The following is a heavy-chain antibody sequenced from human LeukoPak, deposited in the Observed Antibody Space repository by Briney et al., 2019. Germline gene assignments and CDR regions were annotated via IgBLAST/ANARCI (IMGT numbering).Heavy chain of an antibody. CDR2: IKQDVSEK. J-gene: IGHJ4*02. Sequence: GGSLRLSCAASGFTFNTYWMSWVRQAPGKGLEWVASIKQDVSEKHYVDSVKGRFTISGDNAKNSLFPQMNSLRAEDTALYYCAKDIWEDYYGSGSYFDYWGQGTLVTVSS. D-gene: IGHD3-10*01. CDR1: GFTFNTYW. V-gene: IGHV3-7*03. CDR3: AKDIWEDYYGSGSYFDY.